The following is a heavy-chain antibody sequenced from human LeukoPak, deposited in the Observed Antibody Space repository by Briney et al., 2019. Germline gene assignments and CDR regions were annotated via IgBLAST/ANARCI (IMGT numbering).Heavy chain of an antibody. V-gene: IGHV4-4*07. J-gene: IGHJ5*02. CDR1: GGSISSYY. Sequence: PSETLSLTCTVSGGSISSYYWSWIRQPAGKGLEWIGRIYTSGSTNYNPSLKSRVTMSVDTSKNQFSLKLSSVTAADTAVYYCARDQLGYCSSTSCAPFDPWGQGTLVTVSS. CDR2: IYTSGST. CDR3: ARDQLGYCSSTSCAPFDP. D-gene: IGHD2-2*01.